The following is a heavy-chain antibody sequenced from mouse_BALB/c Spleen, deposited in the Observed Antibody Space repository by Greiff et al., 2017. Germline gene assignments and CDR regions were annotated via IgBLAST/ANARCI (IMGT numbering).Heavy chain of an antibody. CDR2: IYPGNSDT. CDR3: TRYYGSSYGYFDY. Sequence: VQLQQSGTVLARPGASVKMSCKASGYTFTSYWMHWVKQRPGQGLEWIGAIYPGNSDTSYNQKFKGKAKLTAVTSTSTAYMELSSLTNEDSAVYYCTRYYGSSYGYFDYWGQGTTLTVSS. V-gene: IGHV1-5*01. J-gene: IGHJ2*01. D-gene: IGHD1-1*01. CDR1: GYTFTSYW.